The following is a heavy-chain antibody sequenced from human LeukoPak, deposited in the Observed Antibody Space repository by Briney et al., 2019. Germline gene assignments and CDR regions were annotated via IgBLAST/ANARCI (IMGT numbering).Heavy chain of an antibody. V-gene: IGHV1-46*01. CDR3: ARVAGYCSGGSCLTYDAFDI. D-gene: IGHD2-15*01. CDR2: INPSGGST. J-gene: IGHJ3*02. Sequence: ASVKVSCKASGYTFTSYYMHWVRQAPGQGLEWMGIINPSGGSTSYAQKFQGRVTMTRDMSTSTVYMELSSLRSEDTAVYYCARVAGYCSGGSCLTYDAFDIWGQGTMVTVSS. CDR1: GYTFTSYY.